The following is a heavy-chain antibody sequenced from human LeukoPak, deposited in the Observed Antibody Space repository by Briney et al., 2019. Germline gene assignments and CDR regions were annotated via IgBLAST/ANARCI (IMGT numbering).Heavy chain of an antibody. Sequence: SQTLSLTCAISGDSVSSNSAAWNWTRQSPSRGLEWLGRTYYRSKWYNDYAVSVKSRITINPDTSKNQFSLQLNSVTPEDTAVYYCARSWEYQGRYCSGGSCYFSSVPDYWGQGTLVTVSS. D-gene: IGHD2-15*01. CDR3: ARSWEYQGRYCSGGSCYFSSVPDY. V-gene: IGHV6-1*01. CDR2: TYYRSKWYN. J-gene: IGHJ4*02. CDR1: GDSVSSNSAA.